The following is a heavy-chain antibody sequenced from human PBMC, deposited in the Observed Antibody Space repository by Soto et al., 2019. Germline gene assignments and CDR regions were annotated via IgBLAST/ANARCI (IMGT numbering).Heavy chain of an antibody. Sequence: LSLTCAISGDSVSSNTAAWNWIKSSPSRGLEWLGRTYYRSNWRHDYAVSVKSRITVNPDTSKNHFSLQVNSVTPDDKAVYYCARGVAGSGFDLWGQGTLVTVSS. V-gene: IGHV6-1*01. CDR1: GDSVSSNTAA. D-gene: IGHD6-19*01. CDR2: TYYRSNWRH. J-gene: IGHJ4*02. CDR3: ARGVAGSGFDL.